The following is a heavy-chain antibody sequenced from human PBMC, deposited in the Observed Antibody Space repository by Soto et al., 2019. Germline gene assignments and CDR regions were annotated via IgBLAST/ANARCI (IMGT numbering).Heavy chain of an antibody. Sequence: KTSETLSLTYTVSGGSISSSSYYWGWIRQPPGKGLEWIGSIYYSGSTYYNPSLKSRVTISVDTSKNQFSLKLSSVTAADTAVYYCARGYYYDSRAFDIWGQGTMVTVSS. D-gene: IGHD3-22*01. CDR3: ARGYYYDSRAFDI. CDR1: GGSISSSSYY. J-gene: IGHJ3*02. V-gene: IGHV4-39*01. CDR2: IYYSGST.